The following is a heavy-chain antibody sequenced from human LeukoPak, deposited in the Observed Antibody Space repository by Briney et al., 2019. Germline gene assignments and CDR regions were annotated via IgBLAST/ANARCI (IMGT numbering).Heavy chain of an antibody. CDR3: AKDRPNYYGTNGHYYTRNGDY. D-gene: IGHD3-22*01. Sequence: GGSLRLSCAASGSTFNNYAMSWVRQAPGKGLEWVSSISGSGDYTFYADSVKGRFTISRDNSKDTLYLQMNSLRVEDTAIYYCAKDRPNYYGTNGHYYTRNGDYWGQGTLVTVSS. CDR1: GSTFNNYA. J-gene: IGHJ4*02. V-gene: IGHV3-23*01. CDR2: ISGSGDYT.